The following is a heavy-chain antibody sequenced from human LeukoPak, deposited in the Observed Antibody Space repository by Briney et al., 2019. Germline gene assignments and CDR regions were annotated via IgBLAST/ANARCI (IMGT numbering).Heavy chain of an antibody. CDR2: ISWNSGSI. V-gene: IGHV3-9*01. CDR1: GFTFDDYA. CDR3: AKGGVRDDYGDFLDY. D-gene: IGHD4-17*01. Sequence: GRSLRLSCAASGFTFDDYAMHWVRQAPGKGLEWVSGISWNSGSIGYADSVKGRFTISRDNSKNTLYLQMNSLRAEDTAVYYCAKGGVRDDYGDFLDYWGQGTLVTVSS. J-gene: IGHJ4*02.